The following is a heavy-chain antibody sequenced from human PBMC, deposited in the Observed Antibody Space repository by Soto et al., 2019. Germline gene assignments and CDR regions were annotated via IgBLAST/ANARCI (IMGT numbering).Heavy chain of an antibody. D-gene: IGHD1-26*01. CDR3: ARSNLGATAFDY. Sequence: SVKVSCKASGFTFSSSAVHWVRQARGHRLEWIGWIVVGNSNTNYARGLQERVTITWDTSTSTVYMELSSLRSEDTAVYYCARSNLGATAFDYWGQGTLVPVSS. V-gene: IGHV1-58*01. CDR1: GFTFSSSA. CDR2: IVVGNSNT. J-gene: IGHJ4*02.